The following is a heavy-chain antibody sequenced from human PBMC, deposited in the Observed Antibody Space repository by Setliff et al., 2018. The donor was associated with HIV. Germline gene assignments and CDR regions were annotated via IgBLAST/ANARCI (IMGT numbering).Heavy chain of an antibody. CDR2: IYYSGST. D-gene: IGHD1-7*01. Sequence: SETLSLTCSVSGGSISSHYWSWIRQPLGKGLEWIGNIYYSGSTKCNPSLKSRVTMSVETSKNQFSLNLSSVTAADTAVYYCARGWQLELPGTYYYYMDVWGKGTTVTVSS. CDR1: GGSISSHY. J-gene: IGHJ6*03. V-gene: IGHV4-59*11. CDR3: ARGWQLELPGTYYYYMDV.